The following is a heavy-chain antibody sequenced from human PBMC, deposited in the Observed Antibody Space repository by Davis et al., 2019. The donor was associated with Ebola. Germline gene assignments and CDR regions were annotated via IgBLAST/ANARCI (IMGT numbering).Heavy chain of an antibody. V-gene: IGHV1-69*05. CDR1: GGTFSSYA. CDR2: IIPLFGTA. Sequence: AASVKVSCKASGGTFSSYAISWVRQAPGQGLEWMGAIIPLFGTANYAQRFQGRVTITTDTSASTVYLDLTSLRSDDTAVFYCARASFGYNSGWYADYWGPGSLVTVSS. CDR3: ARASFGYNSGWYADY. D-gene: IGHD6-19*01. J-gene: IGHJ4*02.